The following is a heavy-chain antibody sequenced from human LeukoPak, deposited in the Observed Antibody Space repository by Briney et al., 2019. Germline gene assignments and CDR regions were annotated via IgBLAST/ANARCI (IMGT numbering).Heavy chain of an antibody. Sequence: SVKVSCKASGYTFTDYYMHWVRQAPGQGLEWMGRIIPILGIANYAQKFQGRVTITADKSTSTAYMELSSLRSEDTAVYYCARHVVVVAATPSGFDYWGQGTLVTVSS. CDR1: GYTFTDYY. J-gene: IGHJ4*02. V-gene: IGHV1-69*02. CDR3: ARHVVVVAATPSGFDY. CDR2: IIPILGIA. D-gene: IGHD2-15*01.